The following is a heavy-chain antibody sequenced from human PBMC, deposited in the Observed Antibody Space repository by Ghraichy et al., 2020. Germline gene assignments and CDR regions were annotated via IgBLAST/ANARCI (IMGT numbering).Heavy chain of an antibody. V-gene: IGHV3-7*03. CDR1: GFIFSSYW. J-gene: IGHJ4*02. CDR2: IIQDESEK. Sequence: GESLNISCAASGFIFSSYWMSWVRQAPGKGLEWVANIIQDESEKYYVDSVKGRFTISRDYAENSVYLQMNSLRAEDTAVYYCARENGYYGDYLDYWGQGTLVTVSS. CDR3: ARENGYYGDYLDY. D-gene: IGHD4-17*01.